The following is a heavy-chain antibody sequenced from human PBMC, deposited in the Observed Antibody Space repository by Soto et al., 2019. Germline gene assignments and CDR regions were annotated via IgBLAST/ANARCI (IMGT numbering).Heavy chain of an antibody. CDR2: IYNSGST. D-gene: IGHD5-18*01. CDR1: GGSVSSGRYY. CDR3: ARADTGIIPSIAGMDV. V-gene: IGHV4-61*03. J-gene: IGHJ6*02. Sequence: QVQLQESGPGLVKPSETLSLTCTVSGGSVSSGRYYWSWIRQPPGKGLEWIGCIYNSGSTAYNPSPNSRVTLTVDTSKKHFSVRLSSGTAADTAVDYCARADTGIIPSIAGMDVWGQGTTVTVSS.